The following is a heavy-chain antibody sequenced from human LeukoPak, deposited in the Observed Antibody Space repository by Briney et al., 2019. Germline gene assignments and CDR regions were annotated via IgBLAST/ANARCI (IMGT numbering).Heavy chain of an antibody. Sequence: SETLSLTCTVSGASITNYYWSWIRQPPGKGLEWIGYIYYSGSTNYNPSLNGRVTISIDKSNNQFSLKVNSVTAADTAVYYCARDRGYLDGFDIWGQGTMVTVSS. V-gene: IGHV4-59*01. CDR2: IYYSGST. J-gene: IGHJ3*02. D-gene: IGHD3-10*01. CDR3: ARDRGYLDGFDI. CDR1: GASITNYY.